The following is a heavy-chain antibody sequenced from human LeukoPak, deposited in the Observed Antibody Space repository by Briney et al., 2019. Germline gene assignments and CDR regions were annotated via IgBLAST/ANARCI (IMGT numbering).Heavy chain of an antibody. D-gene: IGHD3-10*01. J-gene: IGHJ4*02. CDR3: ARDYRYYYGSGKYFPFDY. CDR1: GYTFTKYG. V-gene: IGHV1-18*01. CDR2: ICANNGHT. Sequence: ASVKVSCKASGYTFTKYGINWVRHVPGQGLEWMGWICANNGHTNYAQNFQGRVTVTTDTSTSTAYMELRSLTSDDTAVYYCARDYRYYYGSGKYFPFDYWGQGTLVTVSS.